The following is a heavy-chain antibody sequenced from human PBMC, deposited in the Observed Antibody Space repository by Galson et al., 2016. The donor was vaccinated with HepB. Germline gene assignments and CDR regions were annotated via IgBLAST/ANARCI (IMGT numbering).Heavy chain of an antibody. Sequence: SLRLSCAASGFTFRSYGMSWARQAPGKGLEWVSAISGGGGSTYYADSVRGRFSISRDNSKNTVYLQLKSLSAEDTAIYYCAKDRENHYDTSGFSGNDYWGQGTLVTVSS. D-gene: IGHD3-22*01. V-gene: IGHV3-23*01. CDR3: AKDRENHYDTSGFSGNDY. CDR2: ISGGGGST. CDR1: GFTFRSYG. J-gene: IGHJ4*02.